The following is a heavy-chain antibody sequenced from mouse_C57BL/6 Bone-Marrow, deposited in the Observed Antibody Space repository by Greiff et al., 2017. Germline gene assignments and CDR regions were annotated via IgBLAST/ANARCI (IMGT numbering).Heavy chain of an antibody. V-gene: IGHV2-2*01. CDR1: GFSLTSYG. CDR3: ARNWRIGDHDSWFAY. D-gene: IGHD2-13*01. J-gene: IGHJ3*01. CDR2: IWSGGST. Sequence: QVQLQQSGPGLVQPSPSLSITCTVSGFSLTSYGVHWVRQSPGKGLEWLGVIWSGGSTDYNAAFISSLSISKDNSKSQVFFKMNSLQADDTAIYYCARNWRIGDHDSWFAYWGQGTLVTVSA.